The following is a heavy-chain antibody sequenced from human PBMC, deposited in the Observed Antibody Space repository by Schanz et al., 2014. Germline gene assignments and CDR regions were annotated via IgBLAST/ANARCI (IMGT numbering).Heavy chain of an antibody. CDR2: ITYDGSNK. J-gene: IGHJ6*02. V-gene: IGHV3-30*04. D-gene: IGHD6-19*01. CDR3: ARSYSSGWYPYYYGMDV. CDR1: GFTFSRHA. Sequence: QVELVESGGGVVQPGRSLRLSCAASGFTFSRHAMHWVRQAAGKGLEWVAAITYDGSNKYYADSVKGRFTISRDNAKNSLYLQMNSLRAEDTAVYYCARSYSSGWYPYYYGMDVWGQGTTVTVSS.